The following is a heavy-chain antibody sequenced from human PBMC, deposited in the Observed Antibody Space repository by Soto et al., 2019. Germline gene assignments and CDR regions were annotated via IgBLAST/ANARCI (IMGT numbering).Heavy chain of an antibody. D-gene: IGHD2-15*01. V-gene: IGHV3-30*03. Sequence: QVQLVESGGGVLQPEGSLRLSCAASGFTFSSYGMQWVRQPPGEGLEWVAIMAHDGTNQYYGDSVKGRFTISRDNSKNTLYLQMDSLRPEDTSVYYCARSSGGSSYYPPDYWGQGTLVTVSS. J-gene: IGHJ4*02. CDR1: GFTFSSYG. CDR3: ARSSGGSSYYPPDY. CDR2: MAHDGTNQ.